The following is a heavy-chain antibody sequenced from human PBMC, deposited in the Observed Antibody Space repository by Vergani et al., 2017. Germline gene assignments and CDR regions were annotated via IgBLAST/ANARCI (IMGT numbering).Heavy chain of an antibody. J-gene: IGHJ4*02. CDR2: TYTSGST. V-gene: IGHV4-4*07. Sequence: QVQLQESGPGLVKPSETLSLTCTVSGGSISSYYWSWIRQPAGKGLEWIGRTYTSGSTNYNPSLKSRVTMSVDTSKNQFSVKLSSVTAADTAVYYCAGDLWFGEAYYFDYWGQGTLVTVSS. D-gene: IGHD3-10*01. CDR3: AGDLWFGEAYYFDY. CDR1: GGSISSYY.